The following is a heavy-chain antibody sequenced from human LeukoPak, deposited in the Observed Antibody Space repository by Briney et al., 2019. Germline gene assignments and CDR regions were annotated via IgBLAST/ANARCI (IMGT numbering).Heavy chain of an antibody. CDR3: ARNVAGTGDFDY. D-gene: IGHD6-19*01. V-gene: IGHV1-8*03. CDR2: MNPNSGHT. CDR1: GYTFTSYD. Sequence: ASVRVSCKASGYTFTSYDINWVRQATGQGLEWIGWMNPNSGHTGSAQKFQGRVTITRDTSISTVYMELSSLRSEDTAVYYCARNVAGTGDFDYWGQGTLVTVSS. J-gene: IGHJ4*02.